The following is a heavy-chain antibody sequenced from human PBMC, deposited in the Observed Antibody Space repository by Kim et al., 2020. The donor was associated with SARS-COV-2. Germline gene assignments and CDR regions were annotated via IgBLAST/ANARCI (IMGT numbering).Heavy chain of an antibody. Sequence: GRFTISRDNSKNTLYLQMNSLRAEDTAVYYCARIRVNRGRYFSSTSSMDVWGQGTTVTVSS. D-gene: IGHD2-2*01. V-gene: IGHV3-30*07. CDR3: ARIRVNRGRYFSSTSSMDV. J-gene: IGHJ6*02.